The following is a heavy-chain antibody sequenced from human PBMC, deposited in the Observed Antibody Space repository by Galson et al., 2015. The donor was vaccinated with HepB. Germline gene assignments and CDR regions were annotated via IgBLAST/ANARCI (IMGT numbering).Heavy chain of an antibody. CDR3: ARRADKLARSENWFDP. J-gene: IGHJ5*02. Sequence: SETLSLTCTVSGGSISSYYWSWIRQPPGKGLEWIGYIYYSGSTNYNPSLKSRVTISVDTSKNQFSLKLSSVTAADTAVYYCARRADKLARSENWFDPWGQGTLVTVSS. CDR1: GGSISSYY. D-gene: IGHD6-13*01. V-gene: IGHV4-59*08. CDR2: IYYSGST.